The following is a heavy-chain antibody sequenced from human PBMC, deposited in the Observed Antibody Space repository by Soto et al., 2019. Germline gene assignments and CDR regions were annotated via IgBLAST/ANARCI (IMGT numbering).Heavy chain of an antibody. D-gene: IGHD3-22*01. CDR3: ARRKGDYYDSSGYHYYFDY. Sequence: QVQLVQSGAEVKKPGASVKVSCKASGYTFTGYYMHWVRQAPGQGVEWMGWINPYSGGTKSAQKFQGRVTMTRDTSISTAYMELSRLRSDDTAVYYCARRKGDYYDSSGYHYYFDYWGQGTLVTVSS. CDR1: GYTFTGYY. V-gene: IGHV1-2*02. J-gene: IGHJ4*02. CDR2: INPYSGGT.